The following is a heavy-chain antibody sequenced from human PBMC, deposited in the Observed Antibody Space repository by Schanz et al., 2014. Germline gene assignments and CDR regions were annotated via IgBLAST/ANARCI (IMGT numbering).Heavy chain of an antibody. D-gene: IGHD1-26*01. Sequence: EVQLLESGGALEQPGGSLRLSCAASGFTVSSNYMSWVRQAPGKGLEWVAVIYSGGSTFYTDSVKGRFTISRDNSKNTLYLQMNSLRPEDTAVYYCAKEGSIYWDRSVDYWGQGTLVTVSS. V-gene: IGHV3-66*02. CDR3: AKEGSIYWDRSVDY. J-gene: IGHJ4*02. CDR1: GFTVSSNY. CDR2: IYSGGST.